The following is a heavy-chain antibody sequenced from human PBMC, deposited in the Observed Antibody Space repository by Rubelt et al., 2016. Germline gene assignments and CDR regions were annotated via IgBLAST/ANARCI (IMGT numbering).Heavy chain of an antibody. D-gene: IGHD3-10*01. CDR3: AKDLSKLLWFGEGFDY. CDR1: GFTFDDYT. V-gene: IGHV3-43*01. CDR2: ISWDGGST. Sequence: AASGFTFDDYTMHWVRQAPGKGLEWVSLISWDGGSTYYADSVKGRFTISRDNSKNSLYLQMNSLRTEDTALYYCAKDLSKLLWFGEGFDYWRQGTLVTVSS. J-gene: IGHJ4*02.